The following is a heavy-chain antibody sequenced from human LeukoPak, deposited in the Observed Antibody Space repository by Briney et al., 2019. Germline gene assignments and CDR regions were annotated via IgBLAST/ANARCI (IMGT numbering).Heavy chain of an antibody. V-gene: IGHV4-39*01. J-gene: IGHJ4*02. Sequence: SETLSLTCTVSGGSISSSSYYWGWIRQPPGKGLEWIGSIYYSGSTYYNPSLKSRVTISVDTSKNQFSLKLSSATAADTAVYYCATRGRAVAGTLPYDYWGQGTLVTASA. CDR1: GGSISSSSYY. CDR2: IYYSGST. D-gene: IGHD6-19*01. CDR3: ATRGRAVAGTLPYDY.